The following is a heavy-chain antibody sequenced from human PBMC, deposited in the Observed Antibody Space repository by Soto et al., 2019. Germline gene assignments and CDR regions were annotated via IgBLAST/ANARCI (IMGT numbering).Heavy chain of an antibody. V-gene: IGHV4-30-4*01. Sequence: SETLSLTCTVSGGSISSGDYYWSWIRQPPGKGLEWIGYIYYSGSTYYNPSLKSRVTISVDTSKNQFSLKLSSVTAADTAVYYCARVQTSPGTGFSWFDPWGQGTLVTVSS. CDR3: ARVQTSPGTGFSWFDP. J-gene: IGHJ5*02. CDR1: GGSISSGDYY. CDR2: IYYSGST. D-gene: IGHD1-1*01.